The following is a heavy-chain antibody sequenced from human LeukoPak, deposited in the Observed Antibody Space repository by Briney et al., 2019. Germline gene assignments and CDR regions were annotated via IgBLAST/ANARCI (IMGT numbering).Heavy chain of an antibody. Sequence: GGSLRLSCAASGFTFSSYWTHWVRQAPGKGLVWVSRIKNDGRSPSYADSVKGRFTISSDNAKNTVYLQIDSLGAEDTAVYYCARDPHGGSGSDPHXAFDXXGQGTMVTVXS. D-gene: IGHD1-26*01. CDR3: ARDPHGGSGSDPHXAFDX. J-gene: IGHJ3*01. V-gene: IGHV3-74*01. CDR2: IKNDGRSP. CDR1: GFTFSSYW.